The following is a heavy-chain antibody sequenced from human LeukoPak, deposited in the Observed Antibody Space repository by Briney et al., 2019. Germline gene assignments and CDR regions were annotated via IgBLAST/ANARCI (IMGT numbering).Heavy chain of an antibody. J-gene: IGHJ4*02. V-gene: IGHV4-4*07. CDR2: IYNSGTT. CDR1: GGSIGSYY. CDR3: ASDGGRSNLAVL. D-gene: IGHD6-19*01. Sequence: NPSETLSLTCTVSGGSIGSYYWSWMRQFAGNGLEWIGRIYNSGTTHYNPSLKSRVTISVDTSKNQISLKLTPVTAADTAVYYCASDGGRSNLAVLWGQGTLVTVSS.